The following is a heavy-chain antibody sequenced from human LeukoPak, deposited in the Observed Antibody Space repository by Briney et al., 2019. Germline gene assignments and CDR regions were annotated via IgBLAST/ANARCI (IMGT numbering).Heavy chain of an antibody. D-gene: IGHD2-15*01. CDR1: GYSFTNYW. J-gene: IGHJ4*02. V-gene: IGHV5-51*01. CDR3: ARQDIGTAYCSGDSCKPLGLYYFDY. CDR2: VYPGDSDP. Sequence: GGSLKISCKGSGYSFTNYWIGWVRQMPGKGLEWMGIVYPGDSDPKYSPSFQGQVTISADKSISAAYLQWSSLKASDTAMYYCARQDIGTAYCSGDSCKPLGLYYFDYWGQGTLVTVSS.